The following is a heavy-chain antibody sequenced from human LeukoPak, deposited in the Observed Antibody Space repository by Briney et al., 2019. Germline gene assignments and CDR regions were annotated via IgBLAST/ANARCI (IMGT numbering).Heavy chain of an antibody. J-gene: IGHJ4*02. CDR1: GYTLTELS. V-gene: IGHV1-24*01. D-gene: IGHD6-19*01. CDR3: ASLLSAVAGTVY. Sequence: ASVKVSCKVSGYTLTELSMHWVRQAPGKGLEWMGGFDPEDGETIYAQKFQGRVTMTEDTSTDTAYMELSSLRSEDTAVYYCASLLSAVAGTVYWGQGTLVTVSS. CDR2: FDPEDGET.